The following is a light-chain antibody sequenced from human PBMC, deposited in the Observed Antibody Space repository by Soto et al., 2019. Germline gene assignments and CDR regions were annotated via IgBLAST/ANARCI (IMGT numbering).Light chain of an antibody. CDR1: QSISVW. J-gene: IGKJ5*01. CDR2: KAS. CDR3: QHYNSYLIT. Sequence: IHMTHSPASLSASVLYRVTITFLASQSISVWLAWYQQKPGKAPKLLIYKASSLESGVPSRFSGSGSGTEFTLTISSLQPDDFATYYCQHYNSYLITFGQGTRLEIK. V-gene: IGKV1-5*03.